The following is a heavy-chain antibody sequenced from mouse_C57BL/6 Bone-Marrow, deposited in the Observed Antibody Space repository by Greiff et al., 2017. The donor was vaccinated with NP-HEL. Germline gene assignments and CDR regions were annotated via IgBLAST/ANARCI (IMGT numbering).Heavy chain of an antibody. D-gene: IGHD2-3*01. CDR1: GFNIKDYY. J-gene: IGHJ2*01. CDR2: LDPEDGDT. CDR3: TTEDGYYLTGGYYFDY. Sequence: VQLQQSGAELVRPGASVKLSCTASGFNIKDYYMHWVKQRPEQGLEWIGRLDPEDGDTEYAPTFQGKATMTADTSSNTDYLQLSSLTSEDTAVYYCTTEDGYYLTGGYYFDYWGQGTTLTVSS. V-gene: IGHV14-1*01.